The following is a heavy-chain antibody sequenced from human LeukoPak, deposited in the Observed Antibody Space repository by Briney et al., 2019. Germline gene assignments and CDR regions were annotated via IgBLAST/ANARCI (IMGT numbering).Heavy chain of an antibody. J-gene: IGHJ6*03. CDR2: IYTSGST. CDR3: ARQRRWPRGPYYYYMDV. CDR1: GGSISSYY. Sequence: RTSETLSLTCTVSGGSISSYYWSWIRQPAGKGLEWIGRIYTSGSTNYNPSLKSRVTISVDTSKNQFSLKLSSVTAADTAVYYCARQRRWPRGPYYYYMDVWGKGTTVTISS. V-gene: IGHV4-4*07. D-gene: IGHD2-15*01.